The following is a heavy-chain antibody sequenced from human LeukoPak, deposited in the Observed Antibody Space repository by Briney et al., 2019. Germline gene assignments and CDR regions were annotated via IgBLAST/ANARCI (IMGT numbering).Heavy chain of an antibody. CDR3: SRGLDSRKLGY. Sequence: SQTLSHTCTVSGASFISGDQYWNWIRQSPGKGLEWIGSIHPSGRLYNNPSLESRVTISIDTSKNQFSLNLNSVTAADTAAYFCSRGLDSRKLGYWGQGTLVTVSS. V-gene: IGHV4-30-4*08. J-gene: IGHJ4*02. CDR1: GASFISGDQY. D-gene: IGHD3-22*01. CDR2: IHPSGRL.